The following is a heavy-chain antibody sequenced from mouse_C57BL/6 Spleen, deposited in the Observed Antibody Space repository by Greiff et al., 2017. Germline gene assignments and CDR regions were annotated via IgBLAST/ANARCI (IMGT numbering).Heavy chain of an antibody. CDR3: ARRAFITTVDSYYLDY. D-gene: IGHD1-1*01. CDR1: GYTFTSYW. V-gene: IGHV1-59*01. CDR2: IDPSDSYT. J-gene: IGHJ2*01. Sequence: QVQLQQPGAELVRPGTSVKLSCKASGYTFTSYWMHWVKQRPGQGLEWIGVIDPSDSYTNYNQKFKGKATLTVDTSSSTAYMQLSSLTSEDSAVYYCARRAFITTVDSYYLDYWGQGTTLTVSS.